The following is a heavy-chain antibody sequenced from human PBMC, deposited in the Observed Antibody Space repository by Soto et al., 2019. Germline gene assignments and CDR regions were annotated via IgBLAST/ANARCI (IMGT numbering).Heavy chain of an antibody. Sequence: EVQLLESGGGLVQPGGSLRLSCAASGFPLSTYGMSWVRQAPGKGLEWVSSITGTGGDTYYADSVKGRFTSSRDNSNKMLYLQMNSLRVEYTAVYYCARIRGYWYGLDVWGQVTTITVSS. J-gene: IGHJ6*02. CDR2: ITGTGGDT. CDR1: GFPLSTYG. V-gene: IGHV3-23*01. CDR3: ARIRGYWYGLDV.